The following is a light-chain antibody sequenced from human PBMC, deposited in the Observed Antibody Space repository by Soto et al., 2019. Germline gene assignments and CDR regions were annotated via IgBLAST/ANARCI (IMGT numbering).Light chain of an antibody. V-gene: IGKV1-5*01. CDR2: DAS. CDR3: QHMRK. CDR1: QNINNW. Sequence: DIQMTQSPSTLSASIGDRVTITCRASQNINNWIAWYQQKPGKAPKFLIYDASTLESGVPSRFSGSGFGTEFSLTISGLQPDDFGSYYCQHMRKFGQGTKVDIK. J-gene: IGKJ1*01.